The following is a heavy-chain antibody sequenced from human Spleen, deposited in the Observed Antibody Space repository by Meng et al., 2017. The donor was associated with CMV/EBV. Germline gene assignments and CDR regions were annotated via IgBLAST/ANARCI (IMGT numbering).Heavy chain of an antibody. CDR2: IYYSGST. Sequence: SETLSLTCTVSGGSISSYYWSWIRQPPGKGLEWIGYIYYSGSTKYNPSLKSRVTISVDTSKNQFSLKLSSVTAADTAVYYCARQRTQYGPSPYGMDVWGQGTTVTVSS. D-gene: IGHD4-17*01. V-gene: IGHV4-59*08. CDR3: ARQRTQYGPSPYGMDV. J-gene: IGHJ6*02. CDR1: GGSISSYY.